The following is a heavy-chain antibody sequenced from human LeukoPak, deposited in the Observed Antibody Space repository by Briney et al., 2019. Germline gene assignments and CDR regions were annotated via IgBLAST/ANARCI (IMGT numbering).Heavy chain of an antibody. CDR3: ARARVITFGGVIVPGP. CDR1: GGSISSGGYY. Sequence: SQTLSLTCTVSGGSISSGGYYWSWIRQHPGKGLEWIGYIYYSGSTYYNPSLKSRVTISVDTSKNQFSLKLSSVTAADTAVYYCARARVITFGGVIVPGPWGQGTLVTVSS. D-gene: IGHD3-16*02. J-gene: IGHJ5*02. CDR2: IYYSGST. V-gene: IGHV4-31*03.